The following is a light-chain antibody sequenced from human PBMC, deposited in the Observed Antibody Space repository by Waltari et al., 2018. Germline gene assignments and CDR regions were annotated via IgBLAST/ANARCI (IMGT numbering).Light chain of an antibody. J-gene: IGLJ3*02. V-gene: IGLV4-69*01. Sequence: QLVLTQSPSASASLGASVKLTCTLSSGHSTNVVAWHQQQPEKGPRYVMKVNSDGSHSKGDDIPDRFSGSSSGAERYLTISSLQSEDEADYYCQTGGHGTWVFGGGTKLTVL. CDR1: SGHSTNV. CDR2: VNSDGSH. CDR3: QTGGHGTWV.